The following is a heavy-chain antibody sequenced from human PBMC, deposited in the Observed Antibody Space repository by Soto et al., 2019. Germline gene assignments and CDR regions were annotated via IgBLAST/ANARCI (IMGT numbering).Heavy chain of an antibody. CDR2: IKPDGSEK. CDR1: GFPFDSYW. Sequence: EVQVVESGGGLVQPGGSLRLSCTASGFPFDSYWIHWVRQAPGKGLEWVANIKPDGSEKLYADSVRGRFTISRDNAESSLYLQMKSLRAEDTAVYYCAPRLGWVAAPGGYWRRGTLVTVSS. J-gene: IGHJ4*02. CDR3: APRLGWVAAPGGY. V-gene: IGHV3-7*01. D-gene: IGHD6-19*01.